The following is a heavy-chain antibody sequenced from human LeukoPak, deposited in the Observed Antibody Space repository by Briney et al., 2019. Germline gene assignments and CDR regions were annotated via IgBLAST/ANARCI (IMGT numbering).Heavy chain of an antibody. D-gene: IGHD5-18*01. CDR2: IYSSGST. CDR1: GGSISSYY. Sequence: SETLSLTCTVSGGSISSYYWSWIRQPPGKGLEWIGFIYSSGSTNYNPSLKSRVTISVDTSKNQFSLNLRSVTAADTAVYYCARHGPDTAMVDYWGQGTLVTVSS. V-gene: IGHV4-59*08. J-gene: IGHJ4*02. CDR3: ARHGPDTAMVDY.